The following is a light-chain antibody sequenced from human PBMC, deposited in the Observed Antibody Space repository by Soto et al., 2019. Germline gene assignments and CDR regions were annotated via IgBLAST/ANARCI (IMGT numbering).Light chain of an antibody. Sequence: QSALTQPASVSGSPGQSITVSCTVTSSDIGAYDYVSWYQQYPDRVPKLLIHEVTNRPSGVSDRFSGSKSGNTASLTISGLQTEDEADYYCSSHAGSSAFYVFGTGTKVTVL. CDR2: EVT. CDR1: SSDIGAYDY. V-gene: IGLV2-14*01. J-gene: IGLJ1*01. CDR3: SSHAGSSAFYV.